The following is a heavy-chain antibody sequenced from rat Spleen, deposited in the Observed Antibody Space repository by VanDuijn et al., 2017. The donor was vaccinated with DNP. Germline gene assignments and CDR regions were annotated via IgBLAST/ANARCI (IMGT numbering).Heavy chain of an antibody. CDR3: ATFGGRDA. CDR1: GFTFNNYW. CDR2: ITSSGGST. D-gene: IGHD4-3*01. V-gene: IGHV5-31*01. J-gene: IGHJ4*01. Sequence: EVQLVESGGDLVQPGRSLKLSCVASGFTFNNYWMTWIRQVPGKGLEWVASITSSGGSTYYPDSVKGRFTISRDNANSTLYLQIDSLRSEDTATYYCATFGGRDAWGQGTSVTVSS.